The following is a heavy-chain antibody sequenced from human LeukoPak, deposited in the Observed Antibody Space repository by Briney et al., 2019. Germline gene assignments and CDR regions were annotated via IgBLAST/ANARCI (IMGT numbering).Heavy chain of an antibody. CDR2: IKEDGGVQ. CDR3: ARGADHYHAFDI. CDR1: GFTFDRYW. Sequence: GGSLRLSCVASGFTFDRYWMSWVRQAPGKGLEWLAHIKEDGGVQHYLDSVKGRFTISRDNSKSTLYLQMNGLRAEDTAVYYCARGADHYHAFDIWGQGTMVTVSS. J-gene: IGHJ3*02. D-gene: IGHD1-14*01. V-gene: IGHV3-7*03.